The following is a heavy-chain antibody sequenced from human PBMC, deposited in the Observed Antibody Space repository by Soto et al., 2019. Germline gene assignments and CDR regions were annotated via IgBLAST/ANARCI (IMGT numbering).Heavy chain of an antibody. CDR3: ARDLRNRYDILTGYPSRVAFDI. CDR2: INSDGSST. D-gene: IGHD3-9*01. CDR1: GFTFSSYW. Sequence: GGSLRLSCAASGFTFSSYWMHWVRQAPGKGLVWVSRINSDGSSTSYADSVKGRFTISRDNSKNTLYLQMNSLRAEDAAVYYCARDLRNRYDILTGYPSRVAFDIWGQGTMVTVSS. V-gene: IGHV3-74*01. J-gene: IGHJ3*02.